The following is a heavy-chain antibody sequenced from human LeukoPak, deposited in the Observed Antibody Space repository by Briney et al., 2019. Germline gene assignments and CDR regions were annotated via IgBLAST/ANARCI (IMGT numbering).Heavy chain of an antibody. J-gene: IGHJ4*02. CDR3: ARDRDRMVQGVTALFDY. CDR2: ISGSNGNT. D-gene: IGHD3-10*01. CDR1: GYTFTTYG. V-gene: IGHV1-18*04. Sequence: ASVKVSCKTSGYTFTTYGISWVRQAPGQGLEWMGWISGSNGNTKYAPKVQGRVTMTTDTSTTTAYMEVRSLRSDDTAVYYCARDRDRMVQGVTALFDYWGQGTLVTVSS.